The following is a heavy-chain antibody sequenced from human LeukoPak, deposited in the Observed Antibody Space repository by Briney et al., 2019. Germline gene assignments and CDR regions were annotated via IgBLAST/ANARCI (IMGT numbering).Heavy chain of an antibody. J-gene: IGHJ4*02. V-gene: IGHV3-23*01. CDR2: ISGSGGST. D-gene: IGHD5-24*01. CDR1: GFTFSSYA. Sequence: TGGSLRLSCAASGFTFSSYAMSWVRQAPGKGLEWVSAISGSGGSTYYADSVKGRFTISRDNSKNTLYLQMNSLRAEDTAVYYCAKARMEMATIDYFDYWGQGTLVTVSS. CDR3: AKARMEMATIDYFDY.